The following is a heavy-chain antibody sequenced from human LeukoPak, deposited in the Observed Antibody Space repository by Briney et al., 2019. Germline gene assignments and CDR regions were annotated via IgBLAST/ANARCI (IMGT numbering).Heavy chain of an antibody. J-gene: IGHJ4*02. Sequence: GGSLRLSCAASGFTLSSYAMHWVRQAPGKGLEWVALISYDGNNKYYADSVKGRFTISRDNSKNTLYLQMNSLRPEDTAVYCCGRVHSSSWYCCSDYWGQGTLVTVSS. D-gene: IGHD6-13*01. CDR1: GFTLSSYA. V-gene: IGHV3-30-3*01. CDR3: GRVHSSSWYCCSDY. CDR2: ISYDGNNK.